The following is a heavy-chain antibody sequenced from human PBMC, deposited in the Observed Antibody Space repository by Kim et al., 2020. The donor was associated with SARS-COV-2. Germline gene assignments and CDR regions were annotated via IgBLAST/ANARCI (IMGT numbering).Heavy chain of an antibody. Sequence: SVKVSCKASGGTFSSYAISWVRQAPGQGLEWMGGIIPIFGTANYAQKFQGRVTSTADESTSTAYMELSSLRSEDTAVYYCARDGVVVPAAFGRDYYYYGMDVWGQGTTVTVSS. CDR3: ARDGVVVPAAFGRDYYYYGMDV. V-gene: IGHV1-69*13. J-gene: IGHJ6*02. CDR1: GGTFSSYA. D-gene: IGHD2-2*01. CDR2: IIPIFGTA.